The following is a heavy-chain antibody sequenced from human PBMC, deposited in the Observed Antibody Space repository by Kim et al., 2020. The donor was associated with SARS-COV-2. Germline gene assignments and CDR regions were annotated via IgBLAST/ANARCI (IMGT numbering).Heavy chain of an antibody. CDR1: GYTFTNYG. D-gene: IGHD3-10*01. CDR2: ISVYNGNT. CDR3: ARDYYYGSGSYYNVFDY. Sequence: ASVKVSCKASGYTFTNYGISWVRQAPGQGLEWLGWISVYNGNTNYAQKFQGRVTMTTDTSTSTAYMEVRSLSSDDTAVYYCARDYYYGSGSYYNVFDYWG. J-gene: IGHJ4*01. V-gene: IGHV1-18*01.